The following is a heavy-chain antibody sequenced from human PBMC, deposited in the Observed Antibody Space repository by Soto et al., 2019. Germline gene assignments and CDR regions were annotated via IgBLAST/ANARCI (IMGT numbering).Heavy chain of an antibody. CDR1: GGSISSGGYY. D-gene: IGHD3-10*01. V-gene: IGHV4-31*03. Sequence: QVQLQESGPGLVKPSQTLSLTCTVSGGSISSGGYYWSWIRQHPGKGLEWIGYIYYSGSTYYNPSLKSRVTISVDTSKNQCSLKLSSVTAADTAVYYCAREFGELLDYGMDVWGQGTTVTVSS. CDR2: IYYSGST. CDR3: AREFGELLDYGMDV. J-gene: IGHJ6*02.